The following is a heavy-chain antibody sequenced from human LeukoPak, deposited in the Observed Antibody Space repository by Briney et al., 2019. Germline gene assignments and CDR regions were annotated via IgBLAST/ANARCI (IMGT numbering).Heavy chain of an antibody. V-gene: IGHV3-74*01. J-gene: IGHJ5*01. CDR1: GFNFAIRW. CDR2: ISSDGSDT. D-gene: IGHD4-23*01. Sequence: GGSLRLSCAASGFNFAIRWMHWVRQVPGKGLVWVSRISSDGSDTTYADSVKGRFTISIDNVKKIVYLQMRSLRVEDTAVYYCARHFDGKGSFDFWGQGTLVTVSS. CDR3: ARHFDGKGSFDF.